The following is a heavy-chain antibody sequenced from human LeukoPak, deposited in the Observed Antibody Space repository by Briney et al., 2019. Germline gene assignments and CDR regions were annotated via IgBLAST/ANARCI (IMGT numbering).Heavy chain of an antibody. V-gene: IGHV4-61*02. CDR2: IYTSGST. J-gene: IGHJ4*02. CDR1: GGSISSGSYY. CDR3: ARGYSYGY. Sequence: SETLSLTCTVSGGSISSGSYYWSWIRQPAGTGLEWIGRIYTSGSTNYNPSLKSRVTISVDTSKNQFSLKLSSVTAADTAVYYCARGYSYGYWGQGTLVTVSS. D-gene: IGHD5-18*01.